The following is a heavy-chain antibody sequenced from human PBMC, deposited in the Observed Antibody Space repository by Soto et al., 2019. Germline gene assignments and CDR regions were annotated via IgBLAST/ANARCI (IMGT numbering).Heavy chain of an antibody. D-gene: IGHD3-3*01. J-gene: IGHJ4*02. CDR2: INSDGSST. CDR1: GFTFSSYW. Sequence: VGSLRLSCAASGFTFSSYWMHWVRQAPGKGLVWVSRINSDGSSTSYADSVKGRFTISRDNAKNTLYLQMNSLRAEDTAVYYCARGPRSYYDFWSGLDFDYWGQRTLLTVSS. CDR3: ARGPRSYYDFWSGLDFDY. V-gene: IGHV3-74*01.